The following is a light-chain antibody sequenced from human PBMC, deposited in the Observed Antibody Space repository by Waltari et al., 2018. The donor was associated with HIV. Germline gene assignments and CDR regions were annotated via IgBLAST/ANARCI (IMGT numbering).Light chain of an antibody. CDR2: NNN. J-gene: IGLJ2*01. Sequence: TQPPSASGTPGQRVTFSCSGSSSNIGSNPVDWYQKLPGTAPRLLIYNNNQRPSGVPDRFSGSKSGTSASLAISGLQSEDEADYYCAAWDDSLNGHVLFGGGTKLTVL. CDR1: SSNIGSNP. V-gene: IGLV1-44*01. CDR3: AAWDDSLNGHVL.